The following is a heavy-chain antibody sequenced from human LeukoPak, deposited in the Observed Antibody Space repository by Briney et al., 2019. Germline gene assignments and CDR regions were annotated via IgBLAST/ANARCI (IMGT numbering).Heavy chain of an antibody. D-gene: IGHD3-22*01. Sequence: GGSLRLSCAASGFTFSSYSMNWVRQAPGKGLEWVSSISGSSSYIYYADSVKGRFTISRDNAKNSLYLQMNSLRAEDTAVYYCARNLDYYDSSSVGYWGQGTPVTVSS. CDR1: GFTFSSYS. J-gene: IGHJ4*02. CDR3: ARNLDYYDSSSVGY. CDR2: ISGSSSYI. V-gene: IGHV3-21*01.